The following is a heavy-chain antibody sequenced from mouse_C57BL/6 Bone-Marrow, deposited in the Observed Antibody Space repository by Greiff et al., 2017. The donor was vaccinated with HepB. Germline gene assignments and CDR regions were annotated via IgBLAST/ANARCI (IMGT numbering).Heavy chain of an antibody. Sequence: VQLVESGAELVKPGASVKLSCKASGYTFTSYWMQWVKQRPGQGLEWIGEIDPSDSYTNYNQKFKGKATLTVDTSSSTAYMQLSSLTSEDSAVYYCARRTYYYGSSLDYWGQGTTLTVSS. D-gene: IGHD1-1*01. CDR3: ARRTYYYGSSLDY. J-gene: IGHJ2*01. CDR2: IDPSDSYT. V-gene: IGHV1-50*01. CDR1: GYTFTSYW.